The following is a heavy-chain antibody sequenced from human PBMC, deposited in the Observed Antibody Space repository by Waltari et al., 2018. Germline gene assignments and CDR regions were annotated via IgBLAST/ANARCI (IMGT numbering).Heavy chain of an antibody. CDR1: GFTFSNPW. CDR2: IKGDGSEK. Sequence: EVQLVESGGGLVQPGGSLRLSCESSGFTFSNPWLGWVRQAPGKGPEWVAYIKGDGSEKYYVASVRGRFTISRDNAKNSLYLQMNSLRAEDTAVYYCARGFVGYVYFDYWGQGTLVTVSS. D-gene: IGHD5-12*01. J-gene: IGHJ4*02. V-gene: IGHV3-7*03. CDR3: ARGFVGYVYFDY.